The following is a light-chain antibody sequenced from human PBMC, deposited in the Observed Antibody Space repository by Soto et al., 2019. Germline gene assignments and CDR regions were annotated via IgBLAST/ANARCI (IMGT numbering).Light chain of an antibody. Sequence: EIVMTQSLATLSVSPGERATLSCRASQCVSSNLAWYQQKPGQAPRLLIYGASTRATGIPARFSGSGSGTEVTLTISSLQSEDFALYYCQQYNNWPRTFGQGTKVEIK. J-gene: IGKJ1*01. CDR1: QCVSSN. V-gene: IGKV3-15*01. CDR3: QQYNNWPRT. CDR2: GAS.